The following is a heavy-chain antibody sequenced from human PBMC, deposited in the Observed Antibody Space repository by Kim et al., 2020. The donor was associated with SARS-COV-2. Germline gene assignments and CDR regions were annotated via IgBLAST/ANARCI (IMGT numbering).Heavy chain of an antibody. J-gene: IGHJ3*02. CDR1: GGSISSYY. CDR3: AREGRGYCSGGSCDTAFDI. D-gene: IGHD2-15*01. V-gene: IGHV4-59*01. Sequence: SETLSLTCTVSGGSISSYYWSWIRQPPGKGLEWIGYIYYSGSTNYNPSLKGRVTISVDTSKNQFSLKLSSVTAADTAVYYCAREGRGYCSGGSCDTAFDIWGQGTMVTVSS. CDR2: IYYSGST.